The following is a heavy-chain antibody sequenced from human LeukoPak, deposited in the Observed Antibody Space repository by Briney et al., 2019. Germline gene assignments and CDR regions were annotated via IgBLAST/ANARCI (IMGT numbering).Heavy chain of an antibody. D-gene: IGHD6-6*01. CDR3: ATSIAARPVYYYMDV. V-gene: IGHV1-69*05. Sequence: SVKVSCKASGGTFSSYAISWVRQAPGQGLEWMGGIIPIFGTANYAQKFQGRVTITTDESTSTAYMELSSLRSEDTAVYYCATSIAARPVYYYMDVWGKGTMVTVSS. CDR2: IIPIFGTA. J-gene: IGHJ6*03. CDR1: GGTFSSYA.